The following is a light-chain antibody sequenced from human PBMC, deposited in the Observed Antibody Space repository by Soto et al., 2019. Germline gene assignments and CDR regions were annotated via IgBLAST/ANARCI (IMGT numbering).Light chain of an antibody. CDR3: QQSYTTPRT. V-gene: IGKV1-39*01. CDR1: QSINSY. J-gene: IGKJ1*01. CDR2: AAS. Sequence: DIQMTQSPSSLSASLGDRATITCRASQSINSYLNWYQQKPGKAPKLLIYAASSLQSGVPSRFSGSGSGTDFTLTFSSLQPEDFATYYCQQSYTTPRTFGQGTKVDIK.